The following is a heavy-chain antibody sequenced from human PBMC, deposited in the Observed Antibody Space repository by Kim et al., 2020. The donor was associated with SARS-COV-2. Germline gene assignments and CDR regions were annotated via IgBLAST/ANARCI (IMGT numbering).Heavy chain of an antibody. D-gene: IGHD3-10*01. CDR1: GFTFSSNW. Sequence: GGSLRLSCAVSGFTFSSNWMGWARQAPGKGLEWVANIKQDGSEKYYVDFVKGRFTISRDNAKNSLYLQMNSLRAEDTAVYYCVRMAFGKVPVWGQGTVVTVSS. CDR3: VRMAFGKVPV. J-gene: IGHJ1*01. V-gene: IGHV3-7*03. CDR2: IKQDGSEK.